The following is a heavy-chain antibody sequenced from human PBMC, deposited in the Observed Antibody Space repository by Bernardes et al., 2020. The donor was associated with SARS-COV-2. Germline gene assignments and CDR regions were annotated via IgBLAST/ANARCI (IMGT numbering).Heavy chain of an antibody. CDR3: ARDVVEYARHYYGMDV. Sequence: SETLSLTCTVSGASISITTYYWTWIRQHPGKGLEWIGHIHYGGRTYYSPSLKSRLFVSVDTSKNQFSLKMTSVTAEDTAVYYCARDVVEYARHYYGMDVWGQGTTVTVSS. J-gene: IGHJ6*02. D-gene: IGHD6-6*01. CDR2: IHYGGRT. CDR1: GASISITTYY. V-gene: IGHV4-31*03.